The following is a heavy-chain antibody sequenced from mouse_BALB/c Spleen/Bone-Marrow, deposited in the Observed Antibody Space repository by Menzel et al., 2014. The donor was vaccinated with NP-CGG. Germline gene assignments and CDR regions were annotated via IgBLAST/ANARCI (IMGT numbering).Heavy chain of an antibody. V-gene: IGHV1-39*01. CDR2: IDPSYGGT. Sequence: EVKLVESGPELEKPGASVKMSCKASGYSFTDYNMNWVKQSNGKSLEWIGNIDPSYGGTTYNQKFKGKATLTVDKSSSTVYMQLKSLTPEDSAVYYCARGHDGYRTWFAYWGQGTLVTVSA. CDR3: ARGHDGYRTWFAY. D-gene: IGHD2-3*01. CDR1: GYSFTDYN. J-gene: IGHJ3*01.